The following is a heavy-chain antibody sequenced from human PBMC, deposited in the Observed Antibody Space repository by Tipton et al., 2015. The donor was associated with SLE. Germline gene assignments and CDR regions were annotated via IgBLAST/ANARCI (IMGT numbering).Heavy chain of an antibody. J-gene: IGHJ4*02. Sequence: SLRLSCTASGFTFGDYAMSWFRQAPGKGLEWVGFIRSKAYGGTTEYAASVKGRFTISRDDSKGIAYLQMNSLKTEDTAVYYCTRDGSSTTSYYFDYWGQGTLVTVSS. CDR1: GFTFGDYA. CDR3: TRDGSSTTSYYFDY. CDR2: IRSKAYGGTT. V-gene: IGHV3-49*03. D-gene: IGHD2-2*01.